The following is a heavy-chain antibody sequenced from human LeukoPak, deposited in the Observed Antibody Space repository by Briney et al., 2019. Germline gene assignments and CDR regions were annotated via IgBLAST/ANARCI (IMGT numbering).Heavy chain of an antibody. D-gene: IGHD3-10*01. CDR2: IYTSGST. V-gene: IGHV4-4*07. CDR1: GGSISSYY. Sequence: PSETLSLTCTVSGGSISSYYWSWIRQPAGKGLEWIGRIYTSGSTNYNPSLKSRVTMSVDTSKNQFSLKLSSVTAADTAVYYCARITYYYGSGSYTPQFFDYWGQGTLVTVSS. J-gene: IGHJ4*02. CDR3: ARITYYYGSGSYTPQFFDY.